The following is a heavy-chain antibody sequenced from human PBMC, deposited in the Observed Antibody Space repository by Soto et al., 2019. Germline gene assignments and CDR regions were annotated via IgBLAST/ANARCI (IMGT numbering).Heavy chain of an antibody. J-gene: IGHJ4*02. V-gene: IGHV1-24*01. CDR1: GYTLTELS. D-gene: IGHD6-6*01. CDR3: ATDIAAPFAFDY. CDR2: FDPEDGET. Sequence: GASVKVSCKVSGYTLTELSMHWVRQAPGKGLEWMGDFDPEDGETIYAQKFQGRVTMTEDTSTDTAYMELSSLRSEDTAVYYCATDIAAPFAFDYWGQGTLVTVSS.